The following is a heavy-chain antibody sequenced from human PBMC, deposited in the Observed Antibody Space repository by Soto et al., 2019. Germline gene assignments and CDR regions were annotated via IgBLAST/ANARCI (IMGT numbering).Heavy chain of an antibody. J-gene: IGHJ5*01. CDR3: ARGYPRSILSTSLTTSYWFDS. CDR2: INHRGTT. Sequence: QVQLQQWGTGLLKPSETLSLHCAVYGESLRGYYWSWIRQTPAMGLEWIGEINHRGTTNHDSSLKSRAFISIDTSKNQVSLRFNYVTAADTAVYYCARGYPRSILSTSLTTSYWFDSWGQGTLVTVSS. CDR1: GESLRGYY. V-gene: IGHV4-34*04. D-gene: IGHD2-21*01.